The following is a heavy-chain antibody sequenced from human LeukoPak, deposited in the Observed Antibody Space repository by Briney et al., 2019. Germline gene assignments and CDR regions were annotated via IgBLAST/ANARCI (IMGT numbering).Heavy chain of an antibody. D-gene: IGHD3-22*01. J-gene: IGHJ4*02. CDR1: GYTFTNYE. CDR3: ARGGIHSSGSLRTFDL. V-gene: IGHV1-8*01. CDR2: MNPNSGFT. Sequence: GASVKVSCKASGYTFTNYEVHWVRQASGHGLEWRGWMNPNSGFTGYAQKFRGRVTMTRDTTISTAYMELSSLRSEDTAAYYCARGGIHSSGSLRTFDLWGQGTLVTVSS.